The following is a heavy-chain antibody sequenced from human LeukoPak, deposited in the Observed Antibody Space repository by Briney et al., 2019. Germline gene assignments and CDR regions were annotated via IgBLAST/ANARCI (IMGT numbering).Heavy chain of an antibody. Sequence: SETLSLTCTVSGGSISSGGYYWSWIRQHPGKGLEWIGYIYYSGSTYYNPSLKSRVTISVDTSKNQFSLKLSSVTAADTAVYYCARGPTVSYYYYGMDVWGQGTTVTVSS. CDR3: ARGPTVSYYYYGMDV. V-gene: IGHV4-31*03. CDR2: IYYSGST. D-gene: IGHD4-11*01. CDR1: GGSISSGGYY. J-gene: IGHJ6*02.